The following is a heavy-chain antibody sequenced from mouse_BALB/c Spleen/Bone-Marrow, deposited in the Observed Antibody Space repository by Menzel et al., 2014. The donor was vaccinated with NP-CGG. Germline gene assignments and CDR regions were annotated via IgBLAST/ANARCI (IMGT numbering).Heavy chain of an antibody. D-gene: IGHD2-1*01. CDR1: GYTFTGYW. V-gene: IGHV1-69*01. CDR2: IVTSDSYS. Sequence: VQLQQSGAEFVMPGASVKMSCKASGYTFTGYWIHWVKQRPGQGLEWIGAIVTSDSYSSYNQKFKGKATLTVDESSSTAYMQLNSLTSEDSAVYYCARKKRNYGNYYWFPYWGQGTLVTVSA. CDR3: ARKKRNYGNYYWFPY. J-gene: IGHJ3*01.